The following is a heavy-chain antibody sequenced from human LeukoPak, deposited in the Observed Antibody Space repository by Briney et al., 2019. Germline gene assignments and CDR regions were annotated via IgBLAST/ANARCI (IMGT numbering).Heavy chain of an antibody. D-gene: IGHD5-12*01. CDR3: AAQYSGYVRLDY. CDR1: GGSISTYY. J-gene: IGHJ4*01. CDR2: INYSGST. V-gene: IGHV4-59*12. Sequence: PSETLSLTCTVSGGSISTYYWTWIRQPPGKGLEWIGYINYSGSTNYNPSLKSRVTMSVDTSKNQFSLKLTSVTAADTAVYYCAAQYSGYVRLDYWGQGTLVTVSS.